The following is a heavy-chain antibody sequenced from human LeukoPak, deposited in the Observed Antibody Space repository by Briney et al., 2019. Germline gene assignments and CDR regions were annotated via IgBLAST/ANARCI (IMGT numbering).Heavy chain of an antibody. Sequence: ASVKVSCKASGYTFTGYYMHWVRQAPGQGLEWMGRTIPIFGTANYAQKFQGRVTITTDESTSTAYMELSSLRSEDTAVHYCARGVAPTGGSDYWGQGTLVTVSS. V-gene: IGHV1-69*05. CDR1: GYTFTGYY. CDR2: TIPIFGTA. CDR3: ARGVAPTGGSDY. J-gene: IGHJ4*02. D-gene: IGHD3-10*01.